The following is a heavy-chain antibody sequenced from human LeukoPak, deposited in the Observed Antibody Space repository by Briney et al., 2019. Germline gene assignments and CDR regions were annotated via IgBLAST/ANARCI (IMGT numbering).Heavy chain of an antibody. V-gene: IGHV1-8*01. CDR1: GYTFTSYD. CDR2: MSPNSGNT. J-gene: IGHJ4*02. Sequence: GASVKVSFKASGYTFTSYDINWVRQATGQGLEWMGWMSPNSGNTGYAQKFQGRVTMTRNTSISTAYMELSSLRSEDTAVYYCARGIAARRGARFDYWGQGTLVTVSS. D-gene: IGHD6-6*01. CDR3: ARGIAARRGARFDY.